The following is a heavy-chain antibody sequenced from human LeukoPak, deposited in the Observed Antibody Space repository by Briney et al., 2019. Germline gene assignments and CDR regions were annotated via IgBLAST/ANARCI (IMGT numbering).Heavy chain of an antibody. J-gene: IGHJ4*02. CDR3: ARAGNSGYWFDY. Sequence: SQTLSLTCTVSGVSIGSAAYYWTWIRRHPGKGLEWIGYIYDSGATYYNPSLQSRLTISVDTSRNQFSLRLNSVTAADTAAYYCARAGNSGYWFDYWGQGTVVTVSS. D-gene: IGHD3-22*01. CDR2: IYDSGAT. CDR1: GVSIGSAAYY. V-gene: IGHV4-31*03.